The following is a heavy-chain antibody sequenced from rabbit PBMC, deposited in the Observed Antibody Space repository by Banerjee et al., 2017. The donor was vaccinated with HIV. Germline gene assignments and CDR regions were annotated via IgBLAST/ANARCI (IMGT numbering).Heavy chain of an antibody. CDR2: IYPGFGIK. CDR1: GFDFSGDA. J-gene: IGHJ4*01. CDR3: ATRGDYFKL. Sequence: QELLVESGGGLVTLGGSLTLSCKASGFDFSGDAISWLRQAPGKGPEWIAYIYPGFGIKSYANSVNGRFTISSDNAQNTVFLQMTSLTASDTATYFCATRGDYFKLWGPGTLVTVS. V-gene: IGHV1S47*01.